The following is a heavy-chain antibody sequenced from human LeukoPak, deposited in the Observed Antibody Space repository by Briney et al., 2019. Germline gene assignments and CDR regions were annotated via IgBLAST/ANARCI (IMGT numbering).Heavy chain of an antibody. CDR1: GGSVTSSAYC. CDR2: IYYTGST. J-gene: IGHJ4*02. Sequence: SETLSLTCVVSGGSVTSSAYCWSWIRQPPGKGLEWIGYIYYTGSTYYNPSLRGRVAISLDRSKNQFSLNLTSLIAADTAVYYCARGSVQGPTPAGSWPYFASWGQGTLVSVSS. V-gene: IGHV4-30-2*01. CDR3: ARGSVQGPTPAGSWPYFAS. D-gene: IGHD5/OR15-5a*01.